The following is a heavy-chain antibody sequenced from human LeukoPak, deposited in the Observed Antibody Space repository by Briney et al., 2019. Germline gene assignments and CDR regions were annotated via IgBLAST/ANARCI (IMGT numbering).Heavy chain of an antibody. CDR1: GFTFSNYW. V-gene: IGHV3-74*01. J-gene: IGHJ4*02. CDR2: IKGDGSRA. D-gene: IGHD3-22*01. Sequence: PGGSLRLSCAGSGFTFSNYWMHWVRHTPGKGLVWVSRIKGDGSRATYADSVKGRLTISRDNAKNTLYVQMNSLRAEDSAVYYCARGTSDRGGNYYFDNWGQGTLVTVSS. CDR3: ARGTSDRGGNYYFDN.